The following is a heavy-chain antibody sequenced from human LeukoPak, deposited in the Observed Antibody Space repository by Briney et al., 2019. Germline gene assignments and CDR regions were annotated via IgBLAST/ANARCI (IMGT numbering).Heavy chain of an antibody. CDR2: YYSGGST. CDR1: GFTVSSNH. Sequence: GGSLRLSCAASGFTVSSNHMIWVRQAPGKGLEWVSVYYSGGSTYYADSVKGRFTISRDNSKNTLYLQMNSLRAEDTAVYYCARDTAPSSCSSTSCYNNWFDPWGQGTLVTVSS. V-gene: IGHV3-66*01. J-gene: IGHJ5*02. D-gene: IGHD2-2*02. CDR3: ARDTAPSSCSSTSCYNNWFDP.